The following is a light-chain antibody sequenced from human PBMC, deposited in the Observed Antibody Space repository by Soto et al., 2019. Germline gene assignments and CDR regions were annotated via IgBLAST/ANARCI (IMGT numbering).Light chain of an antibody. J-gene: IGLJ2*01. CDR3: QVWDTSTFHPI. CDR1: NIGTKS. V-gene: IGLV3-21*04. Sequence: SYELTQSPSVSVAPGRTARIACEGNNIGTKSVHWYQQRPGQAPVVVVYYDSDRPSGIPERFSGSNSGNTATLTISSVEAGDEADYYCQVWDTSTFHPIFGGGTKLPVL. CDR2: YDS.